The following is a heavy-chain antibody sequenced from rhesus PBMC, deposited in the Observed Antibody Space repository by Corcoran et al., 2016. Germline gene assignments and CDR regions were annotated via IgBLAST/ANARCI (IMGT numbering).Heavy chain of an antibody. CDR1: GGSISGGYCL. CDR3: ARLPSYGSSYFDY. D-gene: IGHD4-29*01. CDR2: IFWIIGRT. V-gene: IGHV4S7*01. J-gene: IGHJ4*01. Sequence: QVQLQESGPGLVKPSETLSLTCAVSGGSISGGYCLRWLLPPPVKGLEWIGHIFWIIGRTNYNPSLKSRVTISRDTTKNQFSLKLSSVTAADTAVYYCARLPSYGSSYFDYWGQGVLVTVSS.